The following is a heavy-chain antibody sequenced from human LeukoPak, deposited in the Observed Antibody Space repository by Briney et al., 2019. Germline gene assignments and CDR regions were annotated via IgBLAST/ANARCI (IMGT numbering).Heavy chain of an antibody. CDR1: GGSFSGYY. D-gene: IGHD6-13*01. CDR2: INHSGST. Sequence: SETLSLTCAVYGGSFSGYYWSWLRQPPGKGLEWIGEINHSGSTNYNPSLKSRVTISVDTSKNQFSLKLSSVTAADTAVYYCARRRLSSSWYYFDYWGQGTLVTVSS. V-gene: IGHV4-34*01. J-gene: IGHJ4*02. CDR3: ARRRLSSSWYYFDY.